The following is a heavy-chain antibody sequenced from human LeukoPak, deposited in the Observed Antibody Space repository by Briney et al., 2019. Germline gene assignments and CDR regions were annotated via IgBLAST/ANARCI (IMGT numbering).Heavy chain of an antibody. D-gene: IGHD3-16*02. V-gene: IGHV1-69*13. CDR2: IIPIFGTA. Sequence: ASVKVSCKASGGTFSSYAISWVRQAPGQGLEWMGGIIPIFGTANYAQEFQGRVTITADESTSTAYMELSSLRSEDTAVYYCARLLYDYVWGSYHRPNPQQYYFDYWGQGTLVTVSS. J-gene: IGHJ4*02. CDR3: ARLLYDYVWGSYHRPNPQQYYFDY. CDR1: GGTFSSYA.